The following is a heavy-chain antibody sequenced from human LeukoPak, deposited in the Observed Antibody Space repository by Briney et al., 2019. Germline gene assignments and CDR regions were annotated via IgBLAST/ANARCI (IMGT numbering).Heavy chain of an antibody. CDR3: ARAQNYGSGSYYVH. CDR1: GFTFSCFA. CDR2: IKQDGSEK. Sequence: GGSLRLSCAASGFTFSCFAMTWVRQAPGKGLEWVANIKQDGSEKYYVDSVKGRFTISRDNAKNSLYLQMNSLRAEDTAAYYCARAQNYGSGSYYVHWGQGTLVTVSS. J-gene: IGHJ4*02. D-gene: IGHD3-10*01. V-gene: IGHV3-7*04.